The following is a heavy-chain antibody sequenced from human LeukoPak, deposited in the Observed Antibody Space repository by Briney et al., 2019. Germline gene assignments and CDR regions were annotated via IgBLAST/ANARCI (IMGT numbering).Heavy chain of an antibody. CDR2: IKQDGIEK. D-gene: IGHD3-10*01. J-gene: IGHJ3*02. CDR1: GFTFRNSA. V-gene: IGHV3-7*01. CDR3: AREAMVRGVPDAFDI. Sequence: PGGSLRLSCAASGFTFRNSAMSWVRQAPGKGLEWVANIKQDGIEKYFMDSVKGRFAISRDNAKNSLYLQMNNLRAEDTAVYYCAREAMVRGVPDAFDIWGQGTMVTVSS.